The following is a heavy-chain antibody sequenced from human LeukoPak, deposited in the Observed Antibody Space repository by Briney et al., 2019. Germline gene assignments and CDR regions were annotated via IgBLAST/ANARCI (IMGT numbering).Heavy chain of an antibody. CDR2: ISSSSSYI. V-gene: IGHV3-21*01. J-gene: IGHJ4*02. Sequence: GGSLRLSCAASGFTFSSYSMNWVRQAPGKGLEWVSSISSSSSYIYYADSVKGRFTISRDNAKNSLYLQMNSLRAEDTAVYYCARGGVVPAAIYYWGQGTLVTVSS. CDR3: ARGGVVPAAIYY. D-gene: IGHD2-2*01. CDR1: GFTFSSYS.